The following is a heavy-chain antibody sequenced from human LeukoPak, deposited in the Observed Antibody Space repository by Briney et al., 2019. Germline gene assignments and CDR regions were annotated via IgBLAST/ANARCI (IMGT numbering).Heavy chain of an antibody. CDR2: IYYSGNT. CDR1: GDSISNYY. J-gene: IGHJ3*02. CDR3: ARYRNEALFAFDI. D-gene: IGHD1-14*01. V-gene: IGHV4-59*01. Sequence: PSETLSLTCSVSGDSISNYYWSWIRQPPGKGLEWIGYIYYSGNTDYNPSLKSRVTISVDTSKNQFSLRLNSVTAADTAVYYCARYRNEALFAFDIWGQGTMITVSS.